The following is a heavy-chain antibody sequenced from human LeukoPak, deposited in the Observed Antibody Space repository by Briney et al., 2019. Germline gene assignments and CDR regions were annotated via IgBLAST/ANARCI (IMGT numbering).Heavy chain of an antibody. CDR3: AKDGGLWVSAHWGDS. D-gene: IGHD7-27*01. CDR1: GFTFSSYT. Sequence: GGSLRLSCAVSGFTFSSYTMSWVRQAPGKGLEWVSTITTSDGSTYYADSVKGRFTVSRDNSKNTLFLQMNSLRAEDTAVYYCAKDGGLWVSAHWGDSWGRGTLVTVSS. J-gene: IGHJ4*02. V-gene: IGHV3-23*01. CDR2: ITTSDGST.